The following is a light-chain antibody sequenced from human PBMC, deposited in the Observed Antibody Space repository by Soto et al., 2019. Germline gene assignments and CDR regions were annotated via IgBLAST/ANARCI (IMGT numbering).Light chain of an antibody. CDR3: QQYLNWLT. CDR2: GAS. V-gene: IGKV3-15*01. CDR1: QSVSSN. J-gene: IGKJ4*01. Sequence: EIVMTQSPATLSVSPGERATLSCRASQSVSSNLVWYQQKPGQAPRLLIYGASTRATGIPARFSGSGSGTECTPTISRLQSEDFAVYYCQQYLNWLTFGGGTKVEIK.